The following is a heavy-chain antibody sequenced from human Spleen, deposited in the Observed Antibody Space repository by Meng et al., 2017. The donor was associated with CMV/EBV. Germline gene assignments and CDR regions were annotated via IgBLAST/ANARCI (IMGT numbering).Heavy chain of an antibody. D-gene: IGHD6-13*01. CDR3: ARVGSSTSRRYYYYGMDV. CDR1: GFTVSSNY. V-gene: IGHV3-53*01. CDR2: IYSGGST. Sequence: GGSLRLSCAASGFTVSSNYMSWVRQAPGKGLEWVSVIYSGGSTYYADSVKGRFTISRDNSKNTLYLQMNSLRAEDTAVYYCARVGSSTSRRYYYYGMDVWGQGTTVTVSS. J-gene: IGHJ6*02.